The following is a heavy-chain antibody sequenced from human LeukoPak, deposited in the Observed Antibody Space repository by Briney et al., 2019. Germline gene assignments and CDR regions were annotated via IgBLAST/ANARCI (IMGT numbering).Heavy chain of an antibody. CDR1: GFTFSSYW. V-gene: IGHV3-7*01. Sequence: GGSLRLSCAASGFTFSSYWMSWVRQAPGKGLEWVANIKQDGSEKYYVDSVKGRFTISRDNAKNSLYLQMNSLRAEDTAVYYCARASEKYQLLSAFDIWGQGTMVTVSS. CDR3: ARASEKYQLLSAFDI. D-gene: IGHD2-2*01. CDR2: IKQDGSEK. J-gene: IGHJ3*02.